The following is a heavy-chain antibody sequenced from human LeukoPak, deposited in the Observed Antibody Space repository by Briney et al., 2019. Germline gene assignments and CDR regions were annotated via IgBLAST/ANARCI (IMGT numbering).Heavy chain of an antibody. Sequence: ASVKVSCKVSGHTLTDLSIHWLRQAPGNGLGWMGGCHPEDGETIYEQKFQGRVTMTEDTSTDTASMDLSSLRSKDTSVYYSATELPHRYNWFDPWGQGTLVTVSS. CDR2: CHPEDGET. J-gene: IGHJ5*02. D-gene: IGHD1-26*01. CDR1: GHTLTDLS. V-gene: IGHV1-24*01. CDR3: ATELPHRYNWFDP.